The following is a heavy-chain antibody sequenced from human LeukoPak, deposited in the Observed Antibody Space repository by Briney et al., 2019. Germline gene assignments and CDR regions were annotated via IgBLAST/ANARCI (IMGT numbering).Heavy chain of an antibody. V-gene: IGHV4-39*01. D-gene: IGHD3-22*01. Sequence: SETLSLTCTASGGSISSSSYYWGWIRQPPGKGLEWIGSIHYTGTTYSNPSLKSRVTISVDTSKNQFSLKLSSVTAADTAVFYCARAQTYYYDSSGLMDVWGQGTTVTVSS. J-gene: IGHJ6*02. CDR3: ARAQTYYYDSSGLMDV. CDR2: IHYTGTT. CDR1: GGSISSSSYY.